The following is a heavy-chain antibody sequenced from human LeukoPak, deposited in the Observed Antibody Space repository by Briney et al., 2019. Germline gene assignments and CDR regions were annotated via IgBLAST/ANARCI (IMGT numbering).Heavy chain of an antibody. Sequence: GGSLRLSCAASGFIFSSYEMNWVRQAPGKGLEWVSYISSSGTIIYYADSVKGRFPISRDYAKNSLYLQMNSLRAEDTAVYYCARESGSATWYYGMDVWGQGTTVTVSS. CDR3: ARESGSATWYYGMDV. D-gene: IGHD1-1*01. CDR2: ISSSGTII. CDR1: GFIFSSYE. V-gene: IGHV3-48*03. J-gene: IGHJ6*02.